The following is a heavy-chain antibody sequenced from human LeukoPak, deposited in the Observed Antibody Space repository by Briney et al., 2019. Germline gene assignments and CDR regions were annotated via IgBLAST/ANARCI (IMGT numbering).Heavy chain of an antibody. CDR3: AKDLLGYYYDSSGDFDY. V-gene: IGHV3-74*01. CDR2: INSDGSIT. Sequence: GGSLRLSCAASGFTFTTYWMHWVRQAPGKGLVWVSHINSDGSITSYADSVKGRFTISRDNAKNTLYLQMNSLRAEDTAVYYCAKDLLGYYYDSSGDFDYWGQGTLVTVSS. D-gene: IGHD3-22*01. CDR1: GFTFTTYW. J-gene: IGHJ4*02.